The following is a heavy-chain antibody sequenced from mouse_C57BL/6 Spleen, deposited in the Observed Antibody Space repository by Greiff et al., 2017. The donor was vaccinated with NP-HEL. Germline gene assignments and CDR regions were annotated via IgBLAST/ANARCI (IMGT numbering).Heavy chain of an antibody. CDR2: IDPETGGT. CDR3: TRWLLRGAFDY. J-gene: IGHJ2*01. V-gene: IGHV1-15*01. Sequence: LVESGAELVRPGASVTLSCKASGYTFTDYEMHWVKQTPVHGLEWIGAIDPETGGTAYNQKFKGQAILTADKSSSTAYMELRSLTSEDSAVYYCTRWLLRGAFDYWGQGTTLTVSS. CDR1: GYTFTDYE. D-gene: IGHD2-3*01.